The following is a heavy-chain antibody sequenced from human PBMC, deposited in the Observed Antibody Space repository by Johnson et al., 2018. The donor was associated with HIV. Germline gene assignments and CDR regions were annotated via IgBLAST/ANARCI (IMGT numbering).Heavy chain of an antibody. J-gene: IGHJ3*02. CDR1: GFTFEDYS. CDR3: AKDPGRRDPHAFDI. CDR2: ISWRSGST. D-gene: IGHD2-15*01. Sequence: VQLVESGGGLIQPGRSLRLSCAASGFTFEDYSMHWVRQTPGKGLEWVSSISWRSGSTAYAGSVKGRFTISRDNSKNTLYLKMNSLRAEDTAVYYCAKDPGRRDPHAFDIWGQGTMVTVSS. V-gene: IGHV3-9*01.